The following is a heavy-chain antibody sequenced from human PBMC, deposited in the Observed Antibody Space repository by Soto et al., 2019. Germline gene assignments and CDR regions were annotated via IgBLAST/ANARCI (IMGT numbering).Heavy chain of an antibody. D-gene: IGHD3-10*01. V-gene: IGHV1-18*01. J-gene: IGHJ6*02. Sequence: QAQLVQSGAEVKKPGASVKVSCKASSYTFTSYGITWVRQAPGQGLEWMGWISTHNGNTNYTQKLQDRVTMTSDTSTRTAYMELRSLRYDATAVYYCAREAKVRRSYYHYYGMDVWGQGTTVTVSS. CDR2: ISTHNGNT. CDR3: AREAKVRRSYYHYYGMDV. CDR1: SYTFTSYG.